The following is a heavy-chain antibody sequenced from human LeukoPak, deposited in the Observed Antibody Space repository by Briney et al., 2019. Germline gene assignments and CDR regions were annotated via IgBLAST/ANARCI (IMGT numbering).Heavy chain of an antibody. D-gene: IGHD6-13*01. CDR3: ARRQQLVWGYDY. J-gene: IGHJ4*02. Sequence: QSGGSLRLSCSTSGFTFSSYWVPWVRQAPGKGLVWVSRINSDVSSTSYADCVKSRFTISRDNAKNTLYLQMNSLRAVDTAVYNCARRQQLVWGYDYWGQGTLVTVSS. CDR1: GFTFSSYW. CDR2: INSDVSST. V-gene: IGHV3-74*01.